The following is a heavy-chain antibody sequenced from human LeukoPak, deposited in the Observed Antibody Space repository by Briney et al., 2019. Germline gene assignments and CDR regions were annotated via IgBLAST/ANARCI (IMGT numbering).Heavy chain of an antibody. Sequence: EASVKVSCKASGGTFSSYAISWVRQAPGQGLEWMGRIIPILGIANYAQKFQGRVTITADKSTSTAYMELSSLRSDDTAVYYCARRGTLGDYWGQGTLVTVSS. J-gene: IGHJ4*02. CDR1: GGTFSSYA. V-gene: IGHV1-69*04. D-gene: IGHD1-14*01. CDR2: IIPILGIA. CDR3: ARRGTLGDY.